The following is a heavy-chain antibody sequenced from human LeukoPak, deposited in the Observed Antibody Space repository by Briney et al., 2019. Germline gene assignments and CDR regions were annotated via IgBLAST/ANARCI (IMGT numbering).Heavy chain of an antibody. CDR2: IIPIFGTA. CDR1: GGTFSSYA. D-gene: IGHD6-13*01. J-gene: IGHJ5*02. Sequence: SVKVSCXASGGTFSSYAISWVRQAPGQGLGWMGRIIPIFGTANYAQKFQGRVSITTDESTSTAYMELSSLRSEDTAVYYSATHKSSSWRNNWFDPWGQGTLVTVSS. V-gene: IGHV1-69*05. CDR3: ATHKSSSWRNNWFDP.